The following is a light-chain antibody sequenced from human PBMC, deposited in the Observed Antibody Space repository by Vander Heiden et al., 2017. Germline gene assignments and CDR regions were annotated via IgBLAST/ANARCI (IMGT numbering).Light chain of an antibody. Sequence: QSVLTHPPSASGTPGQRVTISCSGSSSNIGSNTVNWYQQRPGTAPKLLIYSNNQRPAGVPDRFSGSKSGTSASLAISGLQSEDEADYYCAAWDDSLNGWVFGGGTKLTVL. V-gene: IGLV1-44*01. J-gene: IGLJ3*02. CDR1: SSNIGSNT. CDR2: SNN. CDR3: AAWDDSLNGWV.